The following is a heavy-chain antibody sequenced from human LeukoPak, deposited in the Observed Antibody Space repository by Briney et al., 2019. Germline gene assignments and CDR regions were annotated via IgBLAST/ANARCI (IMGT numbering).Heavy chain of an antibody. CDR2: ISYDGSTQ. J-gene: IGHJ4*02. D-gene: IGHD3-9*01. V-gene: IGHV3-30*18. CDR3: AKDAANPLSGFERYLDY. CDR1: EITFNKYW. Sequence: PGGSLRLSCSASEITFNKYWMSWVRQAPGKGLEWVAIISYDGSTQTFADSVKGRFTISRDNSRNTLYLQMNSLRPEDTAMYYCAKDAANPLSGFERYLDYWGQGTLVTVSS.